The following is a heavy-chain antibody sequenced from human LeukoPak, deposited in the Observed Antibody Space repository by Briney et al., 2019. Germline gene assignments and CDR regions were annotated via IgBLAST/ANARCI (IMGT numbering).Heavy chain of an antibody. V-gene: IGHV5-51*01. CDR2: IYPGDSDT. D-gene: IGHD2-8*02. CDR3: ARFTGGSRYY. J-gene: IGHJ4*02. CDR1: GYRFTSYW. Sequence: GASLKISCKGSGYRFTSYWIGWGRQMPGKGLEWMGIIYPGDSDTRYSPSFQGQVTISADQSISTAYLQWNSLKASDTATYYCARFTGGSRYYWGQGNLVTVSS.